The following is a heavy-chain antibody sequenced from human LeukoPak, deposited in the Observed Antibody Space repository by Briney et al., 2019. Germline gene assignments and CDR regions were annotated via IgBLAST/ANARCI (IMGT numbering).Heavy chain of an antibody. CDR2: IKQDGSEK. V-gene: IGHV3-7*04. CDR3: ARAVAGSRY. D-gene: IGHD6-19*01. CDR1: GFTLSSYW. J-gene: IGHJ4*02. Sequence: GGSLRLSCAASGFTLSSYWMSWVRQAPGKGLEWVANIKQDGSEKYYVDSVKGRFTISRDNAKNSLYLQMNSLRAEDTAVYYCARAVAGSRYWGQGTLVTVSS.